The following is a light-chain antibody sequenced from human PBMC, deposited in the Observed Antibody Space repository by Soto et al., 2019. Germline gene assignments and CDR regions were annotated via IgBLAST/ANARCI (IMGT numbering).Light chain of an antibody. Sequence: IQMTQSPSSVSASVGDTVTLSCQTSHGVSGWLAWYQQKPGKAPTLLIYTVSNLQSGVPSRFSGSGSGTDFSLTSTNLQPEDFATYFCQQGKTFPFTFGPGTKV. J-gene: IGKJ3*01. CDR1: HGVSGW. CDR2: TVS. V-gene: IGKV1-12*01. CDR3: QQGKTFPFT.